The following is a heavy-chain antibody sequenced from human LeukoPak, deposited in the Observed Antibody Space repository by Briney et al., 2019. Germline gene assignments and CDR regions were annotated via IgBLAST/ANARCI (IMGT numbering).Heavy chain of an antibody. V-gene: IGHV1-69*13. Sequence: ASVKVSCKASGGTFSSYAISWVRQAPGQGLEWMGGIIPIFGTANHAQKFQGRVTITADESTSTACMELSSLRSEDTAVYYCARANPDFSSSWYDEALRRSRYYYYYGMDVWGQGTTVTVSS. CDR2: IIPIFGTA. CDR3: ARANPDFSSSWYDEALRRSRYYYYYGMDV. J-gene: IGHJ6*02. CDR1: GGTFSSYA. D-gene: IGHD6-13*01.